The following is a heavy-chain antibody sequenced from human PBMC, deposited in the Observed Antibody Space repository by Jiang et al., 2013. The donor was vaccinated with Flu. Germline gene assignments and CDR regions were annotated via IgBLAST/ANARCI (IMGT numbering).Heavy chain of an antibody. J-gene: IGHJ3*02. CDR3: ARHPPRGGLSGYNSGYAFDI. D-gene: IGHD5-24*01. CDR1: GSISSYY. CDR2: LLQWEY. V-gene: IGHV4-59*01. Sequence: GSISSYYWSWIRQPPGRDWMDWVYLLQWEYQLXPFPQESSHHISGHVQNQFSLKLSSVTAADTAVYYCARHPPRGGLSGYNSGYAFDIWGQGTVVTVSS.